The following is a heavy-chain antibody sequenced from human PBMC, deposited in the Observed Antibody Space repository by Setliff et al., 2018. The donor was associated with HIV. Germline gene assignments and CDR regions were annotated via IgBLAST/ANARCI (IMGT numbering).Heavy chain of an antibody. Sequence: SETLSLTCTVSGGSISSGDYSWNWMRQTPGKGLEWIGYIYHSGITSYNPSLKSRCIMLIDTSQNQFSLKLSSVTAADTAVYYCARDQSIAARYLFDPWGQGTLVTVSS. CDR2: IYHSGIT. V-gene: IGHV4-31*03. D-gene: IGHD6-6*01. CDR3: ARDQSIAARYLFDP. J-gene: IGHJ5*02. CDR1: GGSISSGDYS.